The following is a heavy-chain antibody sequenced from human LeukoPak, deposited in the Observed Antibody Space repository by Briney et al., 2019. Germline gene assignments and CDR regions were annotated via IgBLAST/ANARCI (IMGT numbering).Heavy chain of an antibody. Sequence: PSETLSLTCAVYGGSFSGYYWSWIRQPPGKGLEWIGEINHSGSTNYNPSLKSRVTISVDTSKNQFSLKLSSVTAADTAVYYCARHRHYYGSGSYYLRKTYYFDYWGQGTLVTVSS. CDR1: GGSFSGYY. D-gene: IGHD3-10*01. J-gene: IGHJ4*02. V-gene: IGHV4-34*01. CDR3: ARHRHYYGSGSYYLRKTYYFDY. CDR2: INHSGST.